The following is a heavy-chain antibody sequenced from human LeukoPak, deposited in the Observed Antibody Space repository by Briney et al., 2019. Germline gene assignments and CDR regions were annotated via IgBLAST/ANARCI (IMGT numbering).Heavy chain of an antibody. Sequence: GGSLRLSCAASRFTFSSYAMSWVRQAPGKGLEWVSTISGSGGGTHYADSVKGRFTISRDNSKNTLYLQMHSLRAEDTAVYYCARVSVVVPAAGGYFDSWGQGTLVTVSS. J-gene: IGHJ4*02. V-gene: IGHV3-23*01. D-gene: IGHD2-2*01. CDR1: RFTFSSYA. CDR3: ARVSVVVPAAGGYFDS. CDR2: ISGSGGGT.